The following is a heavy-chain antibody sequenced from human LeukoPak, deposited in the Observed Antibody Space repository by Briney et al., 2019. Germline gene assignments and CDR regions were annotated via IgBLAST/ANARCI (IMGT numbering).Heavy chain of an antibody. D-gene: IGHD5-12*01. Sequence: GGSLRLSCAASGFTFSSRWMHWVRQAPGKGLVWVSRINSDVSSAGYADSVKGRFAISRDDAKNTLYLQMNSLRAEDTAVYYCARGWPRSDYCFDSWGQGTLVTVSS. J-gene: IGHJ4*02. CDR2: INSDVSSA. CDR3: ARGWPRSDYCFDS. V-gene: IGHV3-74*01. CDR1: GFTFSSRW.